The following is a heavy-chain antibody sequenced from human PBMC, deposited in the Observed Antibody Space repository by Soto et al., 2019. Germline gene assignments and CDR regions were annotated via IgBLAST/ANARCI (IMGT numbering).Heavy chain of an antibody. CDR2: ISYDGSNK. V-gene: IGHV3-30-3*01. D-gene: IGHD6-6*01. Sequence: GGSLRLSCAASGFTFSSYAMHWVRQAPGKGLEWVAVISYDGSNKYYADSVKGRFTISRDNSKNTLYLQMNSLRAEDTAVYYCARGAGGAARPGASNDWGQGTLVTVSS. CDR1: GFTFSSYA. J-gene: IGHJ4*02. CDR3: ARGAGGAARPGASND.